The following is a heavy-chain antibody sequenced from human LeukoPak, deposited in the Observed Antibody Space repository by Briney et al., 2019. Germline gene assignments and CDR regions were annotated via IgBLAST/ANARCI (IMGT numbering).Heavy chain of an antibody. Sequence: SETLSLTCAVSGYSISSGYYWGWIRQPPGKGLEWIGSIYHSGCTYYNPSLKSRVTISVDTSKNQFSLKLSSVTAADTAVYYCARHRSGSPVSAFDIWGQGTMVTVSS. CDR3: ARHRSGSPVSAFDI. J-gene: IGHJ3*02. CDR1: GYSISSGYY. D-gene: IGHD1-26*01. V-gene: IGHV4-38-2*01. CDR2: IYHSGCT.